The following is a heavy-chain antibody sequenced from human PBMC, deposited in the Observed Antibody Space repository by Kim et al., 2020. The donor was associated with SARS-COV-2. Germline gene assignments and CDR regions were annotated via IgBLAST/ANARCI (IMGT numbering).Heavy chain of an antibody. D-gene: IGHD3-10*01. Sequence: YATSGKRRITIHPDTSKHQFSLQLNSVTPEDTAVYYCAREVWFGESFDYWGQGTLVTVSS. CDR3: AREVWFGESFDY. J-gene: IGHJ4*02. V-gene: IGHV6-1*01.